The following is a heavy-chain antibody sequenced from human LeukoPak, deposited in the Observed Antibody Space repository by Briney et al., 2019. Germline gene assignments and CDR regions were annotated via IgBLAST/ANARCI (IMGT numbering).Heavy chain of an antibody. CDR3: ARVPKSLNYYDSSGYPYYFDY. D-gene: IGHD3-22*01. CDR1: GVTLCRYW. CDR2: VKEDGREK. V-gene: IGHV3-7*01. J-gene: IGHJ4*02. Sequence: RGGPRVSSVASGVTLCRYWMSWGRQALGKGVGWVANVKEDGREKYYVESVKGRFTISRDNAQHSLYLQMNSLRAEDTAIYYCARVPKSLNYYDSSGYPYYFDYWGQGPLVTVSS.